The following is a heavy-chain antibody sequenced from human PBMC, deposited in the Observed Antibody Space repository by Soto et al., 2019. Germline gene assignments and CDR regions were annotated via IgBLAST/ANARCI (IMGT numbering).Heavy chain of an antibody. CDR1: GYTFTSNY. Sequence: GASVKVSCKASGYTFTSNYMHWVRQAPGQGLEWMGIINPSGGSTSYAQKFQGRVTMTRDTSTSTVYMELSSLRSEDTAVYYCAREPSFYDAFDIWGQGTMVTVSS. CDR3: AREPSFYDAFDI. CDR2: INPSGGST. J-gene: IGHJ3*02. V-gene: IGHV1-46*01. D-gene: IGHD6-6*01.